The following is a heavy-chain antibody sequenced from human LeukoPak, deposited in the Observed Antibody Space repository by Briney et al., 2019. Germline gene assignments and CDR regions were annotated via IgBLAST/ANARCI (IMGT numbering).Heavy chain of an antibody. CDR2: IYYSGST. CDR3: ARHKSSWYYFDY. D-gene: IGHD6-13*01. J-gene: IGHJ4*02. CDR1: GGSISSSSYY. V-gene: IGHV4-39*01. Sequence: SETLSLTCTVSGGSISSSSYYWGWIRQPPGKGLEWIGSIYYSGSTYYNPSLKSRVTISVDTSKNQFYLKLSSVTAADTAVYYCARHKSSWYYFDYWGQGTLVTVSS.